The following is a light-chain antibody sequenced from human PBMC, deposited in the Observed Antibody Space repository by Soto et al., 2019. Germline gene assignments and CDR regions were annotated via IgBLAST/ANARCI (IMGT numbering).Light chain of an antibody. CDR1: QSVSSN. Sequence: EIVMTQSPATLSVSPGERATLSCRASQSVSSNLAWYQQKPGQAPRLLIYGASTRATGIPARFSGSGSGTEFTLTISSLQSADFAVYYCQQYHNWPPWTFGQGTKLEIK. J-gene: IGKJ2*02. V-gene: IGKV3-15*01. CDR3: QQYHNWPPWT. CDR2: GAS.